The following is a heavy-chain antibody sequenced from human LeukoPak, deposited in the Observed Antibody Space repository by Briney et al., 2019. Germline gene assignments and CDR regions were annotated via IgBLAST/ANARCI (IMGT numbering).Heavy chain of an antibody. J-gene: IGHJ5*02. V-gene: IGHV4-4*02. CDR3: AKLDRRSNLFDP. CDR1: GGSIRNNNW. D-gene: IGHD1-1*01. Sequence: SGTLSLTCVVSGGSIRNNNWWSWVRQPPGKGLEWIGETFHSGHTNYNPSLKSRVAISVDKSKNHFYLNLTSVTAADTAVYYCAKLDRRSNLFDPWGQGTLVTVS. CDR2: TFHSGHT.